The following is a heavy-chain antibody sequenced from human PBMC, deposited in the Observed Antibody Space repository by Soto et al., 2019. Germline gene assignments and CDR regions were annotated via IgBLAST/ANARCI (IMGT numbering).Heavy chain of an antibody. CDR2: IYYSGST. CDR3: ARLGSGTDFDY. CDR1: GGSISSSSYY. J-gene: IGHJ4*02. Sequence: QLQLQESGPGLVKPSETLSLTCTVSGGSISSSSYYWGWIRQPPGKGLEWIGSIYYSGSTYYNPSLKSRVTISVDTSKNQFSLKLSSVTAADTAVYYCARLGSGTDFDYWGQGTLVTVSS. D-gene: IGHD3-10*01. V-gene: IGHV4-39*01.